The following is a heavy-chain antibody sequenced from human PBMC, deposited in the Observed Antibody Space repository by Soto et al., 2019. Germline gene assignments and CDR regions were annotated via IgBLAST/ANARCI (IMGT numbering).Heavy chain of an antibody. V-gene: IGHV1-18*01. CDR2: ISAYDGKT. D-gene: IGHD3-3*01. J-gene: IGHJ5*01. CDR1: GYTFNTYG. Sequence: GASVKVSCKTSGYTFNTYGINWVRQAPGQGLELMGWISAYDGKTTYAEKFQGRVTLTTDTSTSTAYMELRSLRSDDTAIYYCARDPHEFWTSYWFGYWGQGTQVTVSS. CDR3: ARDPHEFWTSYWFGY.